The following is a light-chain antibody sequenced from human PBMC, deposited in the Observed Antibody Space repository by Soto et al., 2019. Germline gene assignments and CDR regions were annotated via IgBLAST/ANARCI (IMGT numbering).Light chain of an antibody. J-gene: IGLJ1*01. CDR2: DVS. Sequence: LTQPASVSGSPGQSITISCAGTSSDVGGYDFVSWYQHHPGKAPKLMIYDVSNRPSGVSNRFSGSKSGNTASLTISGLQGEDEADYYCSSYISSTLYGFGTGTKVTVL. CDR3: SSYISSTLYG. CDR1: SSDVGGYDF. V-gene: IGLV2-14*03.